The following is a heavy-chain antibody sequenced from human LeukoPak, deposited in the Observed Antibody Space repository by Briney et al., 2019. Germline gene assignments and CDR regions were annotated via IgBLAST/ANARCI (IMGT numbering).Heavy chain of an antibody. V-gene: IGHV4-59*01. J-gene: IGHJ5*02. CDR1: GGSISSYY. Sequence: SETLSLTCTVSGGSISSYYWSWIRQPPGKGLEWIGYIYYSGSTNYNPSLKSRVTISVDTSKNQFSLKLSSVTAADTAVYYCALHTAMVTGYNWFDPWGQGTLVTVSS. D-gene: IGHD5-18*01. CDR3: ALHTAMVTGYNWFDP. CDR2: IYYSGST.